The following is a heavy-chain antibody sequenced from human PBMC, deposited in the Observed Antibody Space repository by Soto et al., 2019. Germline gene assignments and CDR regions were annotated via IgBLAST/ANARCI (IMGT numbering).Heavy chain of an antibody. V-gene: IGHV5-51*01. CDR2: IYPGDSDT. CDR1: GYRFSNYW. D-gene: IGHD2-21*01. CDR3: ARGGVVINTTSFFDY. Sequence: GESLKISCKSSGYRFSNYWIGWVRQMSGKGLEWMGIIYPGDSDTRYSPSFQGQVTISADRSIGTAYLQWSSLKASDTGMYFCARGGVVINTTSFFDYWGQGVPVTVSS. J-gene: IGHJ4*02.